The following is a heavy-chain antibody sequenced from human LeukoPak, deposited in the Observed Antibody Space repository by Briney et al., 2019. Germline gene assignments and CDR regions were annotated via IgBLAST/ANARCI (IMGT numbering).Heavy chain of an antibody. Sequence: KPSETLSLACTVSGGSISSSSYYWSWIRQPPGKGLEWIGEINHSGSTNYNPSLKSRVTISVDTSKNQFSLKLSSVTAADTAVYYCARGFSRGGYGYWGQGTLVTVSS. D-gene: IGHD3-22*01. CDR2: INHSGST. CDR1: GGSISSSSYY. J-gene: IGHJ4*02. V-gene: IGHV4-39*07. CDR3: ARGFSRGGYGY.